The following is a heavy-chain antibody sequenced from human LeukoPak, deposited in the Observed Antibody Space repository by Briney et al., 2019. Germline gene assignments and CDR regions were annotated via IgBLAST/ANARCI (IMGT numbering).Heavy chain of an antibody. Sequence: GGSLRLSCAASGFTFSSYDMSWVRQAPGKGLEWVSVISTSGGSTYHADSVKGRFIISRDNSKNTLYLQMNSLRAEDTAAYYCAKGRACTNGVCHSDYWGRGTLVTVSS. CDR3: AKGRACTNGVCHSDY. J-gene: IGHJ4*02. V-gene: IGHV3-23*01. D-gene: IGHD2-8*01. CDR2: ISTSGGST. CDR1: GFTFSSYD.